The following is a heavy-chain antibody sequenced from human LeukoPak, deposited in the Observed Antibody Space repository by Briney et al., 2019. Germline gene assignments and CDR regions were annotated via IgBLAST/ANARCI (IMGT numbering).Heavy chain of an antibody. CDR2: ISSGGSTI. V-gene: IGHV3-48*03. D-gene: IGHD2-2*01. CDR3: ASGCSSTSCYPY. Sequence: GGSLRLSCAASGFTFSSYEMNWVRQAPGKGLEWVSYISSGGSTIYYADSVKGRFTISRDNAKNSLYLQMNSLRAEDTAVYYCASGCSSTSCYPYWGQGTLVTVSS. CDR1: GFTFSSYE. J-gene: IGHJ4*02.